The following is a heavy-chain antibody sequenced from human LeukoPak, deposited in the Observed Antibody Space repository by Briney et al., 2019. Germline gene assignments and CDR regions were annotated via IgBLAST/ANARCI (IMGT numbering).Heavy chain of an antibody. CDR1: GGSISSYY. Sequence: SETLSLTCTVSGGSISSYYWSWIRQSPGKGLECIGYIHYTGSTNYNPSLKSRVTISVETSKNQFSLKLKSVTAADAAVYYCARGGYYGSGNDFRFDPWGQGTLVTVSS. J-gene: IGHJ5*02. V-gene: IGHV4-59*01. D-gene: IGHD3-10*01. CDR3: ARGGYYGSGNDFRFDP. CDR2: IHYTGST.